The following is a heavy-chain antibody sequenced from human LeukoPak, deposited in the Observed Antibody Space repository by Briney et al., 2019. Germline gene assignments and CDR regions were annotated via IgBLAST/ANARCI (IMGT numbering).Heavy chain of an antibody. J-gene: IGHJ6*02. CDR3: AKDPSGDSFGSYGLDV. Sequence: GRSLRLSCAASGFTFSSYDMHWVRQAPGKGLEWVAVISYDGSNKYYAASVKGRFTISRDNSKNTLYLQMNSRRPEGTAVYYCAKDPSGDSFGSYGLDVWGQGTTVTVSS. D-gene: IGHD5-18*01. CDR2: ISYDGSNK. V-gene: IGHV3-30*18. CDR1: GFTFSSYD.